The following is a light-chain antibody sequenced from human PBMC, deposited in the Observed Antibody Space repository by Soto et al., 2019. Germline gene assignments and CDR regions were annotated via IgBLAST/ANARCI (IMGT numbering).Light chain of an antibody. CDR1: AAVSSF. CDR3: QQYDTSPLN. CDR2: GAT. Sequence: DIEMTQSPSSLSSSVGDRVTISCRASAAVSSFLAWYQRKPGNAPTLLIYGATTVESAVPSRFSGSGSGTDITLTISRLQHEDVATYYCQQYDTSPLNFGGGTKVEI. V-gene: IGKV1-27*01. J-gene: IGKJ4*01.